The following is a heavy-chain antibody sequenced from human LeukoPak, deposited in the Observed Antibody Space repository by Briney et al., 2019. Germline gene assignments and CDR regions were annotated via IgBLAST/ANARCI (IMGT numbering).Heavy chain of an antibody. CDR1: GFTFSSYS. D-gene: IGHD6-25*01. CDR2: ISSSSSYI. V-gene: IGHV3-21*01. J-gene: IGHJ6*02. CDR3: VGYSSAWYVVDYYYGMDV. Sequence: PGGSLRLSCAASGFTFSSYSMNWVRQAPGKGLEWVSYISSSSSYIYYADSVKGRFTISRDNAKNSLSLQMNSLRAEDTAVYYCVGYSSAWYVVDYYYGMDVWGQGTTVTVSS.